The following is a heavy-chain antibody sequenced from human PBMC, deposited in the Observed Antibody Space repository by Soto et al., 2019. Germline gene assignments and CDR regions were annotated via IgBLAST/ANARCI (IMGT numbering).Heavy chain of an antibody. CDR1: GFIVSRSY. D-gene: IGHD3-22*01. CDR2: LYSGGSS. CDR3: ARLGYFEDSGYSYFEP. V-gene: IGHV3-53*01. Sequence: EVQLVESGGGLVRPGGSLRLSCGVSGFIVSRSYMTWVRQAPGKGLEWVSSLYSGGSSYYSDSVKGRFTISRDNSENTLSLQMNSLRAEDTAVYYCARLGYFEDSGYSYFEPWGHGTLVTVSS. J-gene: IGHJ5*02.